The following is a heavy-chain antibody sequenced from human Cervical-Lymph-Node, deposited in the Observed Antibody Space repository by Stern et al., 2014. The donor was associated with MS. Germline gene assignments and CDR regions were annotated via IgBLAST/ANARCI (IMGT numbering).Heavy chain of an antibody. CDR2: ISGYNDDT. CDR3: ARDPHIAVAGTGGGFDP. D-gene: IGHD6-19*01. CDR1: GYTFTNYG. Sequence: VKLVESGAEVKKPGASVKVSCKASGYTFTNYGISLVRQAPGQGLEWMGWISGYNDDTKYVEKFQGRVTMTTDTSTSTAYMELRSLRSDDTAVYYCARDPHIAVAGTGGGFDPWGQGTLVTVSS. J-gene: IGHJ5*02. V-gene: IGHV1-18*01.